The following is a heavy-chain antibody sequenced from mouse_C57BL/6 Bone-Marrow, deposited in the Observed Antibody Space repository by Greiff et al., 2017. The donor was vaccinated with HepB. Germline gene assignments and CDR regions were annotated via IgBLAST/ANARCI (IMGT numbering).Heavy chain of an antibody. Sequence: VQLQQSVAELVRPGASVKLSCTASGFNTKNTYMHWVKQRPEQGLEWIGRIDPANGNTKYAPKFQGKATITADTSSNTAYLQLSSLTSEDTAIYYCAVWYQRAMDYWGQGTSVTVSS. D-gene: IGHD2-10*02. CDR1: GFNTKNTY. J-gene: IGHJ4*01. V-gene: IGHV14-3*01. CDR2: IDPANGNT. CDR3: AVWYQRAMDY.